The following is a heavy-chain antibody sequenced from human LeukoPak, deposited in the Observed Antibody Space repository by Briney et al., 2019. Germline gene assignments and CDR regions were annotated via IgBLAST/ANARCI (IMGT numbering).Heavy chain of an antibody. D-gene: IGHD5-12*01. Sequence: ASVKVSCKASGYTFATSGISWVRQAPGQGLEWMGWIGAYNGNTNYAQKFQGRVTMTTDTSTSTAYMELSRLRSDDTAVYYCAREYTDIVATIILHDFDYWGQGTLVTVSS. V-gene: IGHV1-18*01. J-gene: IGHJ4*02. CDR3: AREYTDIVATIILHDFDY. CDR2: IGAYNGNT. CDR1: GYTFATSG.